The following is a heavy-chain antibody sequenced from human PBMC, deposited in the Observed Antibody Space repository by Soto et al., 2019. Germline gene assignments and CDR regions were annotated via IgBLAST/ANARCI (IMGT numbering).Heavy chain of an antibody. CDR2: INPILSMS. V-gene: IGHV1-69*02. J-gene: IGHJ4*02. D-gene: IGHD3-10*01. CDR3: ASSYGSGYRAFDY. Sequence: QVQLVQSGAEVKKPGSSVRVSCKASGDTFSFYSFNWVRQAPGLGLEWMGRINPILSMSNYAQRFHGRVTVTADKSTSTAYMELSSLRSEYTAMYYCASSYGSGYRAFDYWGQGALVTVS. CDR1: GDTFSFYS.